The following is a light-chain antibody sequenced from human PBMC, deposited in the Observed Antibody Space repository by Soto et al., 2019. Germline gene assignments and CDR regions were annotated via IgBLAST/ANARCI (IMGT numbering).Light chain of an antibody. V-gene: IGKV1-9*01. CDR1: QGISSY. CDR3: QQVNSYPFT. Sequence: IQLSQSPSSLSASVGDRVTITCRASQGISSYLAWYQQKPGKAPNLLIYAASTLQSGVPSRFSASGSGTAFTLTISSLQPEDFATYYCQQVNSYPFTFGPGTKVDIK. J-gene: IGKJ3*01. CDR2: AAS.